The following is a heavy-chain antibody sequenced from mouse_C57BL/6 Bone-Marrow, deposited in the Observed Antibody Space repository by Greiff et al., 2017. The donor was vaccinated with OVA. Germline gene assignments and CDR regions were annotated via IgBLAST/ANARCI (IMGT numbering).Heavy chain of an antibody. CDR2: IYPGDGDT. Sequence: LLESGPELVKPGASVKISCKASGYAFSSSWMNWVKQRPGKGLEWIGRIYPGDGDTNYNGKFKGKATLTADKSSSTAYMQLSSRTSEDSAVYFCARSCGGFAYWGQGTLVTVSA. CDR1: GYAFSSSW. V-gene: IGHV1-82*01. J-gene: IGHJ3*01. CDR3: ARSCGGFAY.